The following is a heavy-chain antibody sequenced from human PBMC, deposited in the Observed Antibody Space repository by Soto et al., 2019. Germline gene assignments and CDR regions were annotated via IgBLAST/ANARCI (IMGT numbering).Heavy chain of an antibody. V-gene: IGHV1-18*01. J-gene: IGHJ4*02. CDR2: ISPSYGRT. CDR1: GYTFRAYA. Sequence: QVHLVQSGAEVKKPGASVRVSCKASGYTFRAYAISWVRQAPGHGLEWMGGISPSYGRTDYAQKFQGRVTMTIDTSTTTAYLELGSLTSDDTAVYFCARADEGADLGFAYWGQGTLVTVSS. CDR3: ARADEGADLGFAY. D-gene: IGHD2-21*02.